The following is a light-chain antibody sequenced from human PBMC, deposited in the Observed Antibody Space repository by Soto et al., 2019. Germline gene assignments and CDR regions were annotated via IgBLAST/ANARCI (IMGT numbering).Light chain of an antibody. J-gene: IGLJ3*02. Sequence: QSALTQPASVSESPGQSITISCTGTSSDVGGYNSVSWYQQHPGKAPKLMIYDVSNRPSGVSNRFSGSKSGNTASLTISGLQAEDEADYYCSSYTSGSTPVFGGGTQLTVL. CDR1: SSDVGGYNS. CDR2: DVS. CDR3: SSYTSGSTPV. V-gene: IGLV2-14*01.